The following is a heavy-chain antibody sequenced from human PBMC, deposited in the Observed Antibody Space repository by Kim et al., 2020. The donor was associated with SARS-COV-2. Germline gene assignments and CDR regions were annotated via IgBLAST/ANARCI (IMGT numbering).Heavy chain of an antibody. Sequence: GGSLRLSCAASGFTFSSYGMHWVRQAPGKGLEWVAVISYDGSNKYYADSVKGRFTISRVNSKNKLYLQMNSLRAEDTSVYYCATHYYDSSGYDNAFDIWGQGTMVTVSS. CDR2: ISYDGSNK. CDR3: ATHYYDSSGYDNAFDI. CDR1: GFTFSSYG. V-gene: IGHV3-30*03. D-gene: IGHD3-22*01. J-gene: IGHJ3*02.